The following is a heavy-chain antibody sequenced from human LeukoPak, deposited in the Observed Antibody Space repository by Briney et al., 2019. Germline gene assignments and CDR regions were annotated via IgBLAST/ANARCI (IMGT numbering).Heavy chain of an antibody. CDR1: ADSISSRY. CDR3: ANLHYVSSGSNFDY. V-gene: IGHV4-59*11. Sequence: SETLSLTCTVSADSISSRYCSWIRQPPAKGLEWIGYIHYSGTTNYNPSLKSRVTISVDTSKKQFSLKLKSVTAADTAVYYCANLHYVSSGSNFDYWGQGTLVTVSS. D-gene: IGHD3-22*01. CDR2: IHYSGTT. J-gene: IGHJ4*02.